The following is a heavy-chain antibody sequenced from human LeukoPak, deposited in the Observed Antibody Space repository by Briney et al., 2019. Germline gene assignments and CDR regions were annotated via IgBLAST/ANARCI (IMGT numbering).Heavy chain of an antibody. J-gene: IGHJ4*02. CDR1: GGTFSSYA. CDR3: ARAVGIAAAGTRGYFDY. V-gene: IGHV1-69*13. CDR2: IIPIFGTA. Sequence: ASVKVSCKASGGTFSSYAISWVRQAPGQGLEWMGGIIPIFGTANYAQKFQGRVTITADESTSTAYMELSSLRSEDTAVYYCARAVGIAAAGTRGYFDYWGQGTLVTVSS. D-gene: IGHD6-13*01.